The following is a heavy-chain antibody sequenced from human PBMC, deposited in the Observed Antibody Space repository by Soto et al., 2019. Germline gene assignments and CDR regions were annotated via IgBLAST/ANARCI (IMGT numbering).Heavy chain of an antibody. J-gene: IGHJ5*02. D-gene: IGHD3-22*01. CDR1: DGSISSYY. CDR2: IYYSGST. CDR3: ARGTFVYYDSSGYHEWFDP. V-gene: IGHV4-59*01. Sequence: SETLSLTCTVSDGSISSYYWSWIRQPPGKGLEWIGYIYYSGSTNYNPSLKSRVTISVDTSKNQFSLKLSSVTAADTAVYYCARGTFVYYDSSGYHEWFDPWGQGTLVTVSS.